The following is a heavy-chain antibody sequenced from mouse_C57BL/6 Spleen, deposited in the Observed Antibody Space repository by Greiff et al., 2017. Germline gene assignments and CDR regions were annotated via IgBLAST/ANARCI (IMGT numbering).Heavy chain of an antibody. J-gene: IGHJ2*01. D-gene: IGHD2-4*01. CDR2: IYPGSGNT. CDR3: ARLGYDYDGY. CDR1: GYTFTDYY. Sequence: VQGVESGAELVRPGASVKLSCKASGYTFTDYYINWVKQRPGQGLEWIARIYPGSGNTYYNEKFKGKATLTAEKSSSTAYMQLSSLTSEDSAVYFCARLGYDYDGYWGQGTTLTVSS. V-gene: IGHV1-76*01.